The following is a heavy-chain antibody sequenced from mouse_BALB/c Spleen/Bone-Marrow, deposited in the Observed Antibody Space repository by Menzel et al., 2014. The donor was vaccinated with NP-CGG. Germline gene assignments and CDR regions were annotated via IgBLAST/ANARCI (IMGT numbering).Heavy chain of an antibody. V-gene: IGHV14-3*02. J-gene: IGHJ2*01. D-gene: IGHD2-4*01. CDR3: ASYDYGYYFYY. Sequence: EVKLVESGAELVKPGASVKLSCTTSGFNIKDTYMHWVKLRPEQGLEWIGRIVPANGNTKYAPKFQGKATITADTSSNTAYLQLSSLTSEDTAVYFCASYDYGYYFYYWGQGTTLTVSS. CDR2: IVPANGNT. CDR1: GFNIKDTY.